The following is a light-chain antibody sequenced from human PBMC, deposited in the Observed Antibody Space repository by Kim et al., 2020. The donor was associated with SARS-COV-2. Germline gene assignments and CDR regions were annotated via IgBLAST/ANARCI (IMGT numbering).Light chain of an antibody. V-gene: IGLV3-21*04. CDR3: QVWDTSSDHMV. CDR1: NVGRKS. J-gene: IGLJ2*01. Sequence: AQGKTARITCGGDNVGRKSVPWYQQKPGQAPVLVIHFDNGRPSGIPERFSGFNSGNTATLSISRVEVGDEADFYCQVWDTSSDHMVFGGGTQLTVL. CDR2: FDN.